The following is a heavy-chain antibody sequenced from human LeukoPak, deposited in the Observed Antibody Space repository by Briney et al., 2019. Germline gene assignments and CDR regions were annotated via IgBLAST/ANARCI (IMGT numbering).Heavy chain of an antibody. CDR1: GFTFSSYE. Sequence: PGGSLRLSCAASGFTFSSYEMNWVRQAPGKGLEWVSYISSSGSTIYYADSVKGRFTISRDNAKNPLYLQMNSLRAEDTAVYYCASFDSSGYYQFDYWGQGTLVTVSS. CDR3: ASFDSSGYYQFDY. CDR2: ISSSGSTI. D-gene: IGHD3-22*01. J-gene: IGHJ4*02. V-gene: IGHV3-48*03.